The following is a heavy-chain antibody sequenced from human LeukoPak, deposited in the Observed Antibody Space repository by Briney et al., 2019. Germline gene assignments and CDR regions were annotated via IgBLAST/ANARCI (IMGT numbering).Heavy chain of an antibody. Sequence: ASVTVSCKASGYTFTSYDINWVRQATGQGLEWMGWMNPNSGSTGYAQKFQGRVTITRNTSISTAYMELSSLRSEDTAVYYCALAGGWGLWFDPWGQGTLVTVSS. J-gene: IGHJ5*02. CDR3: ALAGGWGLWFDP. CDR1: GYTFTSYD. V-gene: IGHV1-8*03. CDR2: MNPNSGST. D-gene: IGHD3-16*01.